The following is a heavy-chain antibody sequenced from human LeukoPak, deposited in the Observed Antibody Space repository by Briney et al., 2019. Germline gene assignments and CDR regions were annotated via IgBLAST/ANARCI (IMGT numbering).Heavy chain of an antibody. CDR2: IWYDGSDK. V-gene: IGHV3-33*01. CDR1: GFSFSSHG. Sequence: GGSLRLSCAASGFSFSSHGMHWARQAPGKGLEWVAVIWYDGSDKYCADSVKGRFTISRDNSKNTLYLQMNSLRAEDTAVYYCARDIAARRFDYWGQGTLVTVSS. J-gene: IGHJ4*02. CDR3: ARDIAARRFDY. D-gene: IGHD6-6*01.